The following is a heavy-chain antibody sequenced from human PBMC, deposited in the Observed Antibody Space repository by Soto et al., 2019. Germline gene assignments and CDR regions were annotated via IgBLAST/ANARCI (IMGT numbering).Heavy chain of an antibody. CDR1: GYTLTNFA. D-gene: IGHD3-3*01. Sequence: ASVKVSCKASGYTLTNFAITWVRQAPGQGLEWMGWISAYNANTNYAQKLQGRVTMTTDTSTSTAYMKLRSLTSDDTAVYYCARGYHFWSGYPGLDVWGQGTTVTVSS. V-gene: IGHV1-18*01. CDR3: ARGYHFWSGYPGLDV. J-gene: IGHJ6*02. CDR2: ISAYNANT.